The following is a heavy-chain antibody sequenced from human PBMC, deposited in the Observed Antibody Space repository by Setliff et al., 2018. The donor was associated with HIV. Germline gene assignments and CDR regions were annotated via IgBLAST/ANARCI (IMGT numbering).Heavy chain of an antibody. CDR2: INPNGGYT. D-gene: IGHD3-3*01. CDR3: AADNYNCNSFDS. V-gene: IGHV1-2*02. Sequence: ASVKVSCKASGYTFTSYDINWVRQATGQGLEWMGWINPNGGYTNYAQKFLGRVTMTQDTSFTTAYLELSRLGSDDTAVYYCAADNYNCNSFDSWGQGSLVTVSS. CDR1: GYTFTSYD. J-gene: IGHJ4*02.